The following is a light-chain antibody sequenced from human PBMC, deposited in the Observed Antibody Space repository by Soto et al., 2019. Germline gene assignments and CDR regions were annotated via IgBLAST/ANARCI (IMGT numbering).Light chain of an antibody. Sequence: QSALTQPPSASGSPGQPVTIYCAGSSSDIGASNSVSWYQQHPGKAPKLLISEVTKRPSGVPDRFSGSKSGNTASLTVSGLQADDEADYYCGSKAGSNKHVVFGGGTKLTVL. CDR3: GSKAGSNKHVV. J-gene: IGLJ2*01. CDR1: SSDIGASNS. V-gene: IGLV2-8*01. CDR2: EVT.